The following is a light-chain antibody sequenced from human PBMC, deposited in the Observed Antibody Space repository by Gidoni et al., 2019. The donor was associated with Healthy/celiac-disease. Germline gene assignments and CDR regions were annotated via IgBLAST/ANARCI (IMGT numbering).Light chain of an antibody. V-gene: IGKV1-39*01. J-gene: IGKJ1*01. CDR2: AAS. CDR3: QQGYSTPHT. CDR1: QNISSY. Sequence: DIQMTQSPSSLSASVGDRVTITCRASQNISSYLDWYQQNPGKAPKLLIYAASSLQSGVPSRFSGSGSGTDFTLTISSLQPEDFATYYCQQGYSTPHTFGQGTKVEIK.